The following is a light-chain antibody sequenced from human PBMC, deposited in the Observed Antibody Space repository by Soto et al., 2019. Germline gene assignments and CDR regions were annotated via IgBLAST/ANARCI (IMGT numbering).Light chain of an antibody. CDR1: QSLVYSDGNTY. Sequence: DTVLTQAPLTSPVTLGQPASISCRSSQSLVYSDGNTYLSWLQQRPGQPPRLLIYRVSNRFSGVPDRFRGSGAETDFTLKISRVEAEDVGVYFCAQFAQLPLMFGQGTKVEI. CDR3: AQFAQLPLM. CDR2: RVS. V-gene: IGKV2-24*01. J-gene: IGKJ1*01.